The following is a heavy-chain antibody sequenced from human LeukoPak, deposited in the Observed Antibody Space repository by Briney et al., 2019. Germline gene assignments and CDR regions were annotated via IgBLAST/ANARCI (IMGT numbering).Heavy chain of an antibody. V-gene: IGHV3-9*03. CDR2: INWNSGNI. J-gene: IGHJ5*02. CDR1: GFTLDDYA. Sequence: PGRSLRLSCAASGFTLDDYAMHWVRQAPGKGLEWVSGINWNSGNIGYADSVKGRFTISRDNAKNSLYLQMNSLRAEDMALYYCAKASPNCSGGSCYFISWGQGTLVTVSS. CDR3: AKASPNCSGGSCYFIS. D-gene: IGHD2-15*01.